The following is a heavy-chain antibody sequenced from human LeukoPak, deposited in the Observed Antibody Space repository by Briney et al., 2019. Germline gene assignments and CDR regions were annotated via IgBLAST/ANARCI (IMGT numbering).Heavy chain of an antibody. V-gene: IGHV3-30*02. D-gene: IGHD2-8*02. CDR1: GFVLSDYG. CDR3: AKDGSWSCTD. Sequence: GGSLRLSCAASGFVLSDYGIHWVRQAPGKGLEWVAFVRNDGSNEYYVGSVKGRFTISRDKSKNTLYLQMNSLRAEDTAVYYCAKDGSWSCTDWGQGTLVTVSS. J-gene: IGHJ4*02. CDR2: VRNDGSNE.